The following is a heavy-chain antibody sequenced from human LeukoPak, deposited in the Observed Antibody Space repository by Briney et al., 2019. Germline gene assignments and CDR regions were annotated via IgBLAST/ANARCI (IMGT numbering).Heavy chain of an antibody. CDR2: VNSNGGT. CDR1: GGSISTFS. CDR3: ARDAGGTWFDP. Sequence: PSETLSLTRTVSGGSISTFSWNWIRQPPGQGLEWIGYVNSNGGTYNNPSLKSRVTVSLDMSKNQFSLKLSSATAADTAVYYCARDAGGTWFDPWGQGILVTVSS. J-gene: IGHJ5*02. V-gene: IGHV4-59*01.